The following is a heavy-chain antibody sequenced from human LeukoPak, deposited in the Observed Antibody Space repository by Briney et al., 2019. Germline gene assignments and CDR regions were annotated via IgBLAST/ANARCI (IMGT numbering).Heavy chain of an antibody. J-gene: IGHJ6*02. CDR3: AREGRPSGSLGYYYGMDV. D-gene: IGHD3-10*01. CDR1: GFTFSSYG. Sequence: GRSLRLSCAASGFTFSSYGMHWVRQAPGKGLEWVAVISYDGSNKYYADSVKGRFTISRDNSKNTLYLQMNSLRAEDTAVYYCAREGRPSGSLGYYYGMDVWGQGTTVTVSS. V-gene: IGHV3-30*03. CDR2: ISYDGSNK.